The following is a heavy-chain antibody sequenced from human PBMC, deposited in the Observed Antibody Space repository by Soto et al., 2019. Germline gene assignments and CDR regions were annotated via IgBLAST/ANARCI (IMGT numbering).Heavy chain of an antibody. D-gene: IGHD1-1*01. V-gene: IGHV1-46*01. J-gene: IGHJ3*02. CDR2: INPSGGST. Sequence: ASVKVSCKASGYTFTSYYMHWVRQAPGQGLEWVGIINPSGGSTSYAQKFQGRVTMTRDTSTSTVYMELSSLRSKGTAVYYCATSTPYNWNDYAFDIWGQGTMVTVSS. CDR3: ATSTPYNWNDYAFDI. CDR1: GYTFTSYY.